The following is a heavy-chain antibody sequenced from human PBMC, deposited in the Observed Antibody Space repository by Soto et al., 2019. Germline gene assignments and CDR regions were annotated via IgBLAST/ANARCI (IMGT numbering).Heavy chain of an antibody. CDR3: ARDKGYCSGGSCYPLNWFDP. CDR1: GGSISSYY. Sequence: SETLSLTCTVSGGSISSYYWSWIRQPPGKGLEWIGYIYYSWSTNYNPSLKSRVTISVDTAKNQFSLKLSSVIAADTAVYYCARDKGYCSGGSCYPLNWFDPWGQGTLVTVSS. CDR2: IYYSWST. V-gene: IGHV4-59*01. D-gene: IGHD2-15*01. J-gene: IGHJ5*02.